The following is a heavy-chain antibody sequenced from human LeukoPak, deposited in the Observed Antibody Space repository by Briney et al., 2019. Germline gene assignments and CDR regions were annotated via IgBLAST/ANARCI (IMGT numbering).Heavy chain of an antibody. Sequence: GASVTVSCKASGYTFTGYYMHWVRQAPGQGLEWMGWINPNSGGTNYAQKFQGRVTMTRDTSISTAYMELSRLRSDDTAVYYCARDRFSYSGWVLPHWFDPGGQGTLVTVSS. CDR1: GYTFTGYY. CDR3: ARDRFSYSGWVLPHWFDP. CDR2: INPNSGGT. J-gene: IGHJ5*02. V-gene: IGHV1-2*02. D-gene: IGHD6-19*01.